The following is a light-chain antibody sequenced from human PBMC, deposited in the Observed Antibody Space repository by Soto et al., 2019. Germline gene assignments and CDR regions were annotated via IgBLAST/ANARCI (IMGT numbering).Light chain of an antibody. CDR1: QTVSRN. V-gene: IGKV3-15*01. J-gene: IGKJ4*01. Sequence: EKVMTQSPATLSVSPGERSTLSCRPGQTVSRNLAWYQQKPGQAPRLLIYHASARATGVPARISGSGSGTEFTLTISSLEPEDFAVYYCQQRSNWPRALTFGGGTKVDIK. CDR2: HAS. CDR3: QQRSNWPRALT.